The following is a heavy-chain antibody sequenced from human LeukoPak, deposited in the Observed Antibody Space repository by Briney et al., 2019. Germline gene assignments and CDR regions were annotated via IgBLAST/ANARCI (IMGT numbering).Heavy chain of an antibody. V-gene: IGHV1-2*02. CDR3: AKIAAAEMDWFDP. Sequence: ASVKVSCKASGYTFAGYYMHWVRQAPGQGLEWMGWINPNSGGTNYAQKFRGRVTMTRDTSSSTVYMDLSRLRSDDSAVYYCAKIAAAEMDWFDPWGQGTLVTVSS. D-gene: IGHD6-13*01. CDR1: GYTFAGYY. CDR2: INPNSGGT. J-gene: IGHJ5*02.